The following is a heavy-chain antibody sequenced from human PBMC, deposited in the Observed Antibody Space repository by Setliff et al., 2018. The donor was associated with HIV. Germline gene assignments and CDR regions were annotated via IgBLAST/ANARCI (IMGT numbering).Heavy chain of an antibody. CDR1: GGSISSYY. CDR3: ARIPQLLDYAMAV. J-gene: IGHJ6*02. V-gene: IGHV4-59*08. Sequence: SETLSLTCTVSGGSISSYYWSWIRQPPGKGLEWIGYIYYSGSTNYNPSLKSRVTISVDTSKNQFSLNVTSVTAADTAVYYCARIPQLLDYAMAVWGQGTTVTVSS. CDR2: IYYSGST. D-gene: IGHD2-2*01.